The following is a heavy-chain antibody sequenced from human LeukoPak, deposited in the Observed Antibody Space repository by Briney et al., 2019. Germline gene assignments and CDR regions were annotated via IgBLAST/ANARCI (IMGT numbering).Heavy chain of an antibody. CDR2: ISYDGSNK. V-gene: IGHV3-30*18. CDR3: AKEGGYDYVWGSYRYTNYYFDY. D-gene: IGHD3-16*02. Sequence: GGSLRLSCAASGFTFSSYGMHWVRQAPGKGLEWVAVISYDGSNKYYADSVKGRFTISRDNSKNTLYLQMNSLRAEDTAVYYCAKEGGYDYVWGSYRYTNYYFDYWGQGTLVTVSS. CDR1: GFTFSSYG. J-gene: IGHJ4*02.